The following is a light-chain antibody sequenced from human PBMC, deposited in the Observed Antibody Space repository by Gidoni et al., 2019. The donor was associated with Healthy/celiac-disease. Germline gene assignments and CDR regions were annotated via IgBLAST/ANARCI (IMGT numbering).Light chain of an antibody. V-gene: IGKV1-39*01. J-gene: IGKJ1*01. CDR1: QSISSY. CDR2: AAS. CDR3: QQSYSTPWT. Sequence: DIQMTQSPSSLSASVGYSVTITCRASQSISSYLNWYQQKPGKAPKLLIYAASNLQSGVPSRFSGGGSGTVFTLTISRLQPEDFAPYYCQQSYSTPWTFGQGTKVEIK.